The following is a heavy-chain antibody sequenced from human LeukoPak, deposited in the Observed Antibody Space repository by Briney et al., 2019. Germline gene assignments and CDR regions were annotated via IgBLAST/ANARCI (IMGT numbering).Heavy chain of an antibody. J-gene: IGHJ4*02. V-gene: IGHV3-48*03. CDR2: ISGSGVTI. D-gene: IGHD3-10*01. Sequence: GGSLRLSCAAPGFTFSSYEMNWVRQAPGRGLEWVSYISGSGVTIYYADSVKGRFTISRDNSKNSLYLQMNSLRTEDTALYYCAKSLYGSGSYTFDYWGQGTLVTVSS. CDR3: AKSLYGSGSYTFDY. CDR1: GFTFSSYE.